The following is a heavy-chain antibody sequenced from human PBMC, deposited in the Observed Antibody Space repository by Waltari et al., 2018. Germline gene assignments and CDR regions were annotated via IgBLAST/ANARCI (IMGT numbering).Heavy chain of an antibody. J-gene: IGHJ4*02. CDR3: ARVVPRAANDY. V-gene: IGHV4-38-2*02. Sequence: QVQLQESGPGLVKPSGTLSLTCTVSGYSIKNNYYWGWIRPPPGEGLEWIGTIYHTRDTYYNPSLKSRVIISVDTSKNQFSLRLSSVTAADTAVYYCARVVPRAANDYWGQGTLVTVSS. CDR2: IYHTRDT. D-gene: IGHD3-10*01. CDR1: GYSIKNNYY.